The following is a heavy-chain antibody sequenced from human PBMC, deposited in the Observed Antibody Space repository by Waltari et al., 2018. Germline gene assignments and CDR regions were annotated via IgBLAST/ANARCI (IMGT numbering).Heavy chain of an antibody. J-gene: IGHJ3*02. CDR2: IIPIFGTA. D-gene: IGHD6-6*01. V-gene: IGHV1-69*05. CDR1: GGTFSSYA. CDR3: ASISQLVSGGLDAFDI. Sequence: QVQLVQSGAEVKTPGSSVKVSCKASGGTFSSYAISWVRQAHGQGLWWMGGIIPIFGTANDAQKFQGRVTITRDTSASTAYMELSSLRSEDTAVYYCASISQLVSGGLDAFDIWGQGTMVTVSS.